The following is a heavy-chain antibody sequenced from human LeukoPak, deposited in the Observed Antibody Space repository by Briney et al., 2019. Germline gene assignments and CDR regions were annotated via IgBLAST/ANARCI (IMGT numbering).Heavy chain of an antibody. D-gene: IGHD2-15*01. J-gene: IGHJ5*02. CDR2: INPNSGGT. Sequence: ASVKVSCKASGYTFSSYGISWVRQAPGQGLEWMGWINPNSGGTNYAQKFQGRVTMTRDTSISTAYMELSRLRSDDTAVYYCARPEGYCSGGSCYGGGWNWFDPWGQGTLVTVSS. V-gene: IGHV1-2*02. CDR3: ARPEGYCSGGSCYGGGWNWFDP. CDR1: GYTFSSYG.